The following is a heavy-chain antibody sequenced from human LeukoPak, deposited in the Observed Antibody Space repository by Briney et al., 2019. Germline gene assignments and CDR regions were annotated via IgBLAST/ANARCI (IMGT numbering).Heavy chain of an antibody. D-gene: IGHD2-2*01. CDR2: INPVSGGT. Sequence: ASVKVSCKASEYTFTDYYMHWVRQAPGQGLEWMGWINPVSGGTNYVQKFQGRVTMTRDTSISTAYMELSRLRSDDTAVYYCARANFLSCSSTSCFFDYWGQGTLVTVSS. J-gene: IGHJ4*02. CDR3: ARANFLSCSSTSCFFDY. CDR1: EYTFTDYY. V-gene: IGHV1-2*02.